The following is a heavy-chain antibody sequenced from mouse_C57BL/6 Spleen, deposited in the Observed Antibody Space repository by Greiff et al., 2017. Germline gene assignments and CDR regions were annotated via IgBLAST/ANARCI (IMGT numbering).Heavy chain of an antibody. D-gene: IGHD4-1*01. CDR3: ARTGTDYAMDY. J-gene: IGHJ4*01. Sequence: VQLQQSGAELVKPGASVKLSCKASGYTFTSYWMQWVKQRPGQGLEWIGEIDPSDSYTNYNQKFKGKATLTVDTSSSTAYMQLSSLTSEDSAVYYCARTGTDYAMDYWGQGTSVTVSS. CDR2: IDPSDSYT. CDR1: GYTFTSYW. V-gene: IGHV1-50*01.